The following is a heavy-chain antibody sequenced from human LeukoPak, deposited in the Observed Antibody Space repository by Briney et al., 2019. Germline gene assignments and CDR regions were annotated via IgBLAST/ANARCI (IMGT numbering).Heavy chain of an antibody. CDR3: AKGLSSIVGANFDY. J-gene: IGHJ4*02. CDR2: IKQDGSEK. CDR1: GFTFSSYW. Sequence: PGGSLRLSCAASGFTFSSYWMSWVRQAPGRGLEWVANIKQDGSEKYYVDSVKGRFTISRDNAKNSLYLQMNSLRAEDMALYYCAKGLSSIVGANFDYWGQGTLVTVSS. D-gene: IGHD1-26*01. V-gene: IGHV3-7*03.